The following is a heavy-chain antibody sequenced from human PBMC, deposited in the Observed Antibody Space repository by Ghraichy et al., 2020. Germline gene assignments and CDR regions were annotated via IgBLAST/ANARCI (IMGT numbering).Heavy chain of an antibody. Sequence: GGSLRLSCAASGFTFSSYEMNWVRQAPGKGLEWVSYISSSGSTIYYADSVKGRFTISRDSSKNALFLQMNGLRVEETAVYYCARETGYSSSWPLEYWGQGTLVTVSS. V-gene: IGHV3-48*03. CDR3: ARETGYSSSWPLEY. D-gene: IGHD6-13*01. CDR1: GFTFSSYE. CDR2: ISSSGSTI. J-gene: IGHJ4*02.